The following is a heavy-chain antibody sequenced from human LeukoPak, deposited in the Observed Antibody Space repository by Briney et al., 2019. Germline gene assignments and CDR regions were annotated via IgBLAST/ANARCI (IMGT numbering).Heavy chain of an antibody. CDR3: ARDYGGYGGDY. CDR2: ISSSSSTI. CDR1: GFTFSSYS. Sequence: GGSLRLSCEASGFTFSSYSMNWVRQAPGKGLEWVSSISSSSSTIYYADSVKGRFTISRDNAKNSLYLQMNSLRAEDTAVYYCARDYGGYGGDYWGQGTLVTVSS. V-gene: IGHV3-48*01. D-gene: IGHD5-18*01. J-gene: IGHJ4*02.